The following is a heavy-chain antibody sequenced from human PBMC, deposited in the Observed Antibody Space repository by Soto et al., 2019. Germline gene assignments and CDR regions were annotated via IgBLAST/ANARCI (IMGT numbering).Heavy chain of an antibody. CDR2: ISGSGGST. D-gene: IGHD2-2*01. CDR3: AKVGIVVVPAAMQYFDY. Sequence: GASLRLSCAASGFTFSSYAMSWVRQAPGKGLEWVSAISGSGGSTYYADSVKGRFTISRDNSKNTLYLQMNSLRAEDTAVYYCAKVGIVVVPAAMQYFDYWGQGTLVTVSS. J-gene: IGHJ4*02. CDR1: GFTFSSYA. V-gene: IGHV3-23*01.